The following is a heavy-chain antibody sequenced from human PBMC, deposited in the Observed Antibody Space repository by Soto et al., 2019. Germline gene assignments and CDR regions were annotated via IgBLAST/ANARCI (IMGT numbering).Heavy chain of an antibody. Sequence: PGESLKISCKGSGYIFTSYWIGWVRQMPGKGLEWMGIIYPGDSDTRYSPSFQGQVTISADKSISTAYLQRSSLKASDTAMYYSASQQGYSSSWYTYYWGQGTLVNVS. D-gene: IGHD6-13*01. CDR3: ASQQGYSSSWYTYY. V-gene: IGHV5-51*01. J-gene: IGHJ4*02. CDR1: GYIFTSYW. CDR2: IYPGDSDT.